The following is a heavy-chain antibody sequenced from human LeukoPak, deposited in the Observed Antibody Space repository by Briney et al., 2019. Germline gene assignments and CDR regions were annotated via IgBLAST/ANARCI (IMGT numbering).Heavy chain of an antibody. CDR1: GFTFSSYW. Sequence: GGSLRLSCAASGFTFSSYWMHWVRHAPGKGLVWVSRINSDGSSTSYADSVKGRFTISRDNAKNTLYLQMNSLRAEDTAVYYCASEDWEDGSGSLNWGQGTLVTVSS. CDR2: INSDGSST. J-gene: IGHJ4*02. CDR3: ASEDWEDGSGSLN. D-gene: IGHD3-10*01. V-gene: IGHV3-74*01.